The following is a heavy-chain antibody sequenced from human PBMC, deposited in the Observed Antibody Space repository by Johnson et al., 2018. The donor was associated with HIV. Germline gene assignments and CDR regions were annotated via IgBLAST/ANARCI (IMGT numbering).Heavy chain of an antibody. CDR1: GFSFSTYA. CDR2: IKRKTDGETT. V-gene: IGHV3-15*01. Sequence: MQLVESGGGVVQPGRSLRLSCAASGFSFSTYAMHWVRQAPGKGLEWVGRIKRKTDGETTAYTTPVRGRFSISRDKSKDTLYLQMSSLRAEDTAVYYCSTDVTDTVTTYYNAFDVWGQGTMVTVSS. J-gene: IGHJ3*01. CDR3: STDVTDTVTTYYNAFDV. D-gene: IGHD4-11*01.